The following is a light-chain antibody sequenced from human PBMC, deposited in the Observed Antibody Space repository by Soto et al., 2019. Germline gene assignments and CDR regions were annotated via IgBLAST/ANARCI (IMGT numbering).Light chain of an antibody. J-gene: IGKJ5*01. CDR2: GAS. Sequence: EIVLTQSPSNLSLSPGERATLSCGASQSVSSSYVAWYQQKPGQARRLLFCGASSRATGIPDRCSGSGAGTDFTLTISRLDPDDFVVYYCQQYGSSPITFGQGTRLEIK. CDR3: QQYGSSPIT. CDR1: QSVSSSY. V-gene: IGKV3-20*01.